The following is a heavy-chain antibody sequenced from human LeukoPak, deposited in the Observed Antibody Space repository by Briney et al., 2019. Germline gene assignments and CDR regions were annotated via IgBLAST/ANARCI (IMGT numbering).Heavy chain of an antibody. CDR3: ARALNYDFWSAYYYYMDV. CDR1: GGSISSGSYY. V-gene: IGHV4-61*02. Sequence: SETLSLTCTVSGGSISSGSYYWSWIRQPAGKGLEWIGRIYTSGSTNYNPSLKSRVTISVDTSKNQFSLRLSSVTAADTAIYFRARALNYDFWSAYYYYMDVWGEGTTVTVSS. CDR2: IYTSGST. J-gene: IGHJ6*03. D-gene: IGHD3-3*01.